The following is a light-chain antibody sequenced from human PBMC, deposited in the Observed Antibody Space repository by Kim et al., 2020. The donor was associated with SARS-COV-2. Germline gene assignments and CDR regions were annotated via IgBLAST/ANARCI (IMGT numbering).Light chain of an antibody. V-gene: IGKV3-11*01. CDR1: QSIYNY. CDR2: GAS. Sequence: SLSPGEGAPLSCRARQSIYNYLSWSQQKPAPAPRLLIYGASNRATGIPARFSGTGSGTDFTLTISSLEPEHFAVYYCQQRAHWPTFGGGTKVDIK. CDR3: QQRAHWPT. J-gene: IGKJ4*01.